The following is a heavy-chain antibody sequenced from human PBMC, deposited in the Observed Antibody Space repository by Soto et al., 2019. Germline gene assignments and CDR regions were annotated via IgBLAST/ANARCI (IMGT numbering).Heavy chain of an antibody. CDR3: ARDYYSGYDLAYYGMDV. D-gene: IGHD5-12*01. Sequence: GGSLRLSCAASGFTFSSYAMHWVRQAPGKGLEWVAVISYDGSNKYYADSVKGRFTISRDNSKNTLYLQMNSLRAEDTAVYYCARDYYSGYDLAYYGMDVWGQGTTVTVSS. V-gene: IGHV3-30-3*01. CDR1: GFTFSSYA. J-gene: IGHJ6*02. CDR2: ISYDGSNK.